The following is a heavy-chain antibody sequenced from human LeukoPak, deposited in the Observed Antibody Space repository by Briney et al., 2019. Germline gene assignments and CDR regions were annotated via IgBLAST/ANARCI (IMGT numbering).Heavy chain of an antibody. CDR3: ARGFASGDYGAD. CDR1: GFTYSLFW. D-gene: IGHD4-17*01. Sequence: GGSLRLSCAASGFTYSLFWMSWVRQAPGKGLEWVANIKQDGSEKYYVDSVKGRFTISRDNAERSLYRQRNSLRAEDTAVYYCARGFASGDYGADWGQGTLVTVSS. J-gene: IGHJ4*02. V-gene: IGHV3-7*01. CDR2: IKQDGSEK.